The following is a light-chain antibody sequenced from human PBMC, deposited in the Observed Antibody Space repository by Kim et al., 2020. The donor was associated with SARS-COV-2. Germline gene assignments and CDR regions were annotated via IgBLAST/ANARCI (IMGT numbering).Light chain of an antibody. CDR2: AVS. V-gene: IGKV3-20*01. J-gene: IGKJ2*01. CDR1: QSVFSNC. Sequence: PGERATLSRRSSQSVFSNCLAADQQKPGEAPRLLIYAVSNRATGTPDRFSGSVSGRDFSLTISRLEPEEFAVYYCQQYGIAPPYTFGQGTELEI. CDR3: QQYGIAPPYT.